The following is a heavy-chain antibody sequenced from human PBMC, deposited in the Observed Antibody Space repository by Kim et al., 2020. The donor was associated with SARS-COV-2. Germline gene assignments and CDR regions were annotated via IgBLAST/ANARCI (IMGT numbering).Heavy chain of an antibody. J-gene: IGHJ3*02. CDR3: AKDFRRGNYDSSGYSWGLIAFDI. Sequence: GGSLRLSCAASGFTFSSYAMSWVRQAPGKGLEWVSAISGSGGSTYYAVSVKGRFTISRDNSKNTLYLQMNSLRAEDTAVYYCAKDFRRGNYDSSGYSWGLIAFDIWGQGTMVTVSS. V-gene: IGHV3-23*01. D-gene: IGHD3-22*01. CDR1: GFTFSSYA. CDR2: ISGSGGST.